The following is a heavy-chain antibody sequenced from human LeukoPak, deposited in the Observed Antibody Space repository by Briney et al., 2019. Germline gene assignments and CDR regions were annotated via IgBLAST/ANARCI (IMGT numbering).Heavy chain of an antibody. CDR3: AKLATIPATAIRDYFDY. V-gene: IGHV3-23*01. D-gene: IGHD2-2*02. CDR1: RSTFRSHA. Sequence: GGSLRLSCAASRSTFRSHAMSWVRQAPGKGLEWVSTISGTGGSTYYADSVKGRFTISRDTSKNTVYLQMNSLRAEDTAVYYGAKLATIPATAIRDYFDYWGQGTLVTVSS. J-gene: IGHJ4*02. CDR2: ISGTGGST.